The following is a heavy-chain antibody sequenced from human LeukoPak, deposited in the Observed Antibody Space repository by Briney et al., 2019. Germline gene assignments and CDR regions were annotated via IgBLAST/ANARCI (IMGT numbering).Heavy chain of an antibody. CDR1: GGSFRGYF. V-gene: IGHV4-34*01. CDR2: INHSENA. Sequence: PSETLSLTCAVYGGSFRGYFWCWIRQPPGKGLEWIGEINHSENANFNPSLKSRVTISVDTSKNQFSLKLSSVTAADTAVYYCAREGEQLGPYYFDYWGQGTLVTVSS. D-gene: IGHD6-6*01. J-gene: IGHJ4*02. CDR3: AREGEQLGPYYFDY.